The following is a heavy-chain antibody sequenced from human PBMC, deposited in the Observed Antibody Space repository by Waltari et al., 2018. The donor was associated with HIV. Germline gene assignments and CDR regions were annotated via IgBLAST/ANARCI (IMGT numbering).Heavy chain of an antibody. J-gene: IGHJ4*02. CDR3: AHRRFDIVVVPAAIWGDYFDY. V-gene: IGHV2-5*01. Sequence: QITLKESGPTLVKPTQTLTLTCTFSGFSLSTSGVGVGWIRQPPGKALEWLALIYWNDDKRYSPSLKSRLTITKDTSKNQVVLTMTNMDPVDTATYYCAHRRFDIVVVPAAIWGDYFDYWGQGTLVTVSS. CDR2: IYWNDDK. CDR1: GFSLSTSGVG. D-gene: IGHD2-2*02.